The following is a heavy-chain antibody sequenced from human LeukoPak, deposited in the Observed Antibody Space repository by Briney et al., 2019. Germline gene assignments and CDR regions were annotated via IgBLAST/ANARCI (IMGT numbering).Heavy chain of an antibody. D-gene: IGHD2-2*01. Sequence: GGSLRLSCAASGFTFSSYAMHWVRQAPGKGLEWVAVISYDGSNKYYADSVKGRFTISRDNSKNTLYLQMNSLRAEDTAVYYCARGYCSSTSCSPDYYYYMDVWGKGTTVTVSS. CDR1: GFTFSSYA. J-gene: IGHJ6*03. V-gene: IGHV3-30*04. CDR2: ISYDGSNK. CDR3: ARGYCSSTSCSPDYYYYMDV.